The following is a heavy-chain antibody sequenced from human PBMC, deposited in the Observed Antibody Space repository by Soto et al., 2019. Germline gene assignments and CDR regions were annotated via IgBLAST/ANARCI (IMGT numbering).Heavy chain of an antibody. CDR1: YCSIRVSNVF. D-gene: IGHD4-4*01. V-gene: IGHV4-39*01. CDR3: ERTTGSHLDV. Sequence: SENLSLTCTVAYCSIRVSNVFWGWVRQPPGKGLEGVGNIDYSATAYFNPSLGTRVTFPVDTSKNQFSLTLYSVTAADTAVYYCERTTGSHLDVWGQGILVTVS. J-gene: IGHJ4*02. CDR2: IDYSATA.